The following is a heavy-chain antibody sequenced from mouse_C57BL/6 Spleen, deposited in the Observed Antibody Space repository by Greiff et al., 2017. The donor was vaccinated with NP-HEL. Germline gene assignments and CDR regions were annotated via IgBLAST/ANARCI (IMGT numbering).Heavy chain of an antibody. Sequence: EVQRVESGGDLVKPGGSLKLSCAASGFTFSSYGMSWVRQTPDKRLEWVATISSGGSYTYYPDSVKGRFTISRDNAKNTLYLQMSSLKSEDTAMYYCARKSGRGYYFDYWGQGTTLTVSS. V-gene: IGHV5-6*01. D-gene: IGHD1-1*01. CDR3: ARKSGRGYYFDY. CDR1: GFTFSSYG. J-gene: IGHJ2*01. CDR2: ISSGGSYT.